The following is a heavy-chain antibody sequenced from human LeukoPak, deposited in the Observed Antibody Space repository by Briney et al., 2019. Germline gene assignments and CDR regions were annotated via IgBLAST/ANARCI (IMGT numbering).Heavy chain of an antibody. CDR1: GGTFSSYA. CDR2: TIPILGIA. D-gene: IGHD2-2*01. CDR3: ARVLPGANDAFDI. Sequence: GASVKVSCKASGGTFSSYAISWVRQAPGQGLEWMGRTIPILGIANYAQNFQGRVTITADKSTSTAYMELSSLRSEDTALYYCARVLPGANDAFDIWGQGTMVTVSS. J-gene: IGHJ3*02. V-gene: IGHV1-69*04.